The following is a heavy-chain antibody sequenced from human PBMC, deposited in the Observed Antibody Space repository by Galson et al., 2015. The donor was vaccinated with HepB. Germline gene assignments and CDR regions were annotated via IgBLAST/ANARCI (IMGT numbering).Heavy chain of an antibody. D-gene: IGHD6-19*01. V-gene: IGHV3-30*04. CDR3: AKGPGSGWYDFYYFDY. J-gene: IGHJ4*02. Sequence: GFTFSTYAMHWVRQAPGKGLEWVALISYNGSNKYYADSVKGRFTISRDNSKNTLYLQMNSLRAEDTAVYYCAKGPGSGWYDFYYFDYWGQGTLVTVSS. CDR1: GFTFSTYA. CDR2: ISYNGSNK.